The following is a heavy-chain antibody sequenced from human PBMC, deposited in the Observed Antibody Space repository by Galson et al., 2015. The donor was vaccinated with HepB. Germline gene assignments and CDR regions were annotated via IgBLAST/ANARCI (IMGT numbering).Heavy chain of an antibody. CDR2: ISSNGGST. V-gene: IGHV3-64*01. J-gene: IGHJ4*02. CDR3: ARAWYHYFDY. CDR1: GFTFSSYA. D-gene: IGHD2-15*01. Sequence: SLRLSCAASGFTFSSYAMHWVRQAPGKGLDYVSAISSNGGSTYYANSVKGRFTISRDNSKNTLYLQMGSLRAEDMAVYYCARAWYHYFDYWGQGTLVTVSS.